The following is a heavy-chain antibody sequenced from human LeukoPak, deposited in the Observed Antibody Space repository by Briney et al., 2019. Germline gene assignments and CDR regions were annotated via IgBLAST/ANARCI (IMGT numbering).Heavy chain of an antibody. CDR2: ISGSGGST. Sequence: PGGSLRLSCAASGFTFSSYAMSWVRQAPGKVLEWVSTISGSGGSTYYADSVKGRFTISRDNSKNTVYLQMNSLSAEDTAVYYCAKGYCSSTSCYLFIGGYYFDYWGQGTLVTVSS. V-gene: IGHV3-23*01. D-gene: IGHD2-2*01. CDR3: AKGYCSSTSCYLFIGGYYFDY. CDR1: GFTFSSYA. J-gene: IGHJ4*02.